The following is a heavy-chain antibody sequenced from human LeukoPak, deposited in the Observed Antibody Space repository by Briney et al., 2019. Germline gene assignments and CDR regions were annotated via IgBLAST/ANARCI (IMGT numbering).Heavy chain of an antibody. Sequence: PSETLSLTCTVSGDSISSSSCYWGWIRQPPGKGLEWIGTIYYNGATYYNPSLKSRVTISVDTSKNQFSLKLSSVTAADTAVYYCATEFRGFCSSTSCSGDFWGQGTLVTVSS. D-gene: IGHD2-2*01. CDR1: GDSISSSSCY. V-gene: IGHV4-39*02. CDR3: ATEFRGFCSSTSCSGDF. J-gene: IGHJ4*02. CDR2: IYYNGAT.